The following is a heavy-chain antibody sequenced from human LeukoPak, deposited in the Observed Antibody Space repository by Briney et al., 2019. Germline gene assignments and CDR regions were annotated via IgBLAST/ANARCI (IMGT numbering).Heavy chain of an antibody. CDR1: GFIFSSYG. J-gene: IGHJ4*02. Sequence: PGGSLRLSCAASGFIFSSYGMHWVRQAPGKGLEWVALMAGDGHNIYYADSVRGRFTISRDNSKNTLYLQMNSLRAEDTAVYYCARDRENEGRWLQLAPLGYWGQGTLVTVSS. CDR2: MAGDGHNI. CDR3: ARDRENEGRWLQLAPLGY. V-gene: IGHV3-30*03. D-gene: IGHD5-24*01.